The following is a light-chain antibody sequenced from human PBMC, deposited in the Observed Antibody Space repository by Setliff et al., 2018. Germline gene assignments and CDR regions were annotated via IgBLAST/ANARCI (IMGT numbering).Light chain of an antibody. Sequence: QSALAQPPSVSGAPGQRVTISCTGSNSDIGAGFGVHWYQQLPGTAPKLLIYGTYNRPSGVPDRFSGSKSGTSASLAITGLQAEDEADYFCQSYDNSLSGSGLFGTGTKVTVL. CDR1: NSDIGAGFG. CDR3: QSYDNSLSGSGL. J-gene: IGLJ1*01. CDR2: GTY. V-gene: IGLV1-40*01.